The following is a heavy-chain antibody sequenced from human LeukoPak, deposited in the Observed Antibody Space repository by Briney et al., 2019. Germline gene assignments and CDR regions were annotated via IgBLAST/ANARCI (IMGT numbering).Heavy chain of an antibody. CDR2: IYYSGST. CDR3: ARVYYGSGSYSSPPWYYFDY. D-gene: IGHD3-10*01. CDR1: GGSISSYY. J-gene: IGHJ4*02. Sequence: PSETLSLTCTVSGGSISSYYWSWIRQPPGKGLEWIGYIYYSGSTNYNPSLKSRVTISVDTSKNQFSLKLSSVTAADTAVYYCARVYYGSGSYSSPPWYYFDYWGQGTLVTVSS. V-gene: IGHV4-59*01.